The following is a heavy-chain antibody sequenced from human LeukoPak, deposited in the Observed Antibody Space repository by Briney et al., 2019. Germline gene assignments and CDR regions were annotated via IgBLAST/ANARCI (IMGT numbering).Heavy chain of an antibody. D-gene: IGHD2-8*01. CDR1: GGSIRSVGCY. V-gene: IGHV4-31*03. Sequence: SETLSLTCTVSGGSIRSVGCYWSWIRQHPGKGLEWIGYIYYSGISKYNPSLNSRVTISVDTSKNQFSLNLRSVTAADTAVYYCARAHVDDVEMVYAIRAFDIWGQGTLVTVSS. J-gene: IGHJ3*02. CDR3: ARAHVDDVEMVYAIRAFDI. CDR2: IYYSGIS.